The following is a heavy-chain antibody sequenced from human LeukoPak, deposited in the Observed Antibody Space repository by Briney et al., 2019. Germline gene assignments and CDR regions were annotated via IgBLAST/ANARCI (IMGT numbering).Heavy chain of an antibody. Sequence: ASVKVSCKASGYTFTSYYMHWVRQAPGQGLEWMGWISTHNGNRVYAQKFQGRVILTTDTSTSTAYMELRSLISDDTAVYYCAKVVGASPGNAFDIWGQGTMVTVSS. D-gene: IGHD1-26*01. CDR2: ISTHNGNR. V-gene: IGHV1-18*04. CDR1: GYTFTSYY. J-gene: IGHJ3*02. CDR3: AKVVGASPGNAFDI.